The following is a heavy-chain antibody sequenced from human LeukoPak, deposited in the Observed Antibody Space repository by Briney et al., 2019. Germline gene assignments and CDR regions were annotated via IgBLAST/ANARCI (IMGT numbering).Heavy chain of an antibody. CDR1: GGTFSSYA. J-gene: IGHJ4*02. Sequence: SVKVSCKASGGTFSSYAISWVRQAPGQGLEWMGRIIPILGIANYAQKFQGRVTITADKSTSTAYMELSSLRSEDTAVYYCARDGDPGIAAAGAHADFDYWGQGTLVTVSS. CDR3: ARDGDPGIAAAGAHADFDY. V-gene: IGHV1-69*04. D-gene: IGHD6-13*01. CDR2: IIPILGIA.